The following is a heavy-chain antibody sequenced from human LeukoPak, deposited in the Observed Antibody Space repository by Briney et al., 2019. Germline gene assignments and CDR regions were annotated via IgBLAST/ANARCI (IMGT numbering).Heavy chain of an antibody. CDR3: AKDRVDGSGSQFDS. Sequence: PGGSLRLSCAASGFTFNTYNMNWVRQAPGKGLEWVSSISSSSSYIYYADSVKGRFTISKDNAMDTLFLQMNSLRADDTAVYYCAKDRVDGSGSQFDSWGQGSLVTVSS. D-gene: IGHD3-10*01. V-gene: IGHV3-21*04. CDR2: ISSSSSYI. CDR1: GFTFNTYN. J-gene: IGHJ4*02.